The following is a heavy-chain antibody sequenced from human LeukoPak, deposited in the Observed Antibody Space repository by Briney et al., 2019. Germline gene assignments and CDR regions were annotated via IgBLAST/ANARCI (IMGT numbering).Heavy chain of an antibody. CDR1: GGTFSSYA. CDR3: ARSRNYGGNFGPGRYYYYYMDV. D-gene: IGHD4-23*01. V-gene: IGHV1-69*05. Sequence: SVKVSCKASGGTFSSYAISWVRQAPGQGLEWMGGIIPIFGTANYAQKFQGRVTITTDESTSTAYMELSSLRSEDTAVYYCARSRNYGGNFGPGRYYYYYMDVWGKGTTVTVSS. J-gene: IGHJ6*03. CDR2: IIPIFGTA.